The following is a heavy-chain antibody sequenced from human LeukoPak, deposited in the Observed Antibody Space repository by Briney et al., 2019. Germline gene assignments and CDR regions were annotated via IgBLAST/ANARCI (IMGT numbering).Heavy chain of an antibody. CDR2: IYYSGST. CDR3: ARDRRGKSSGWLGDFDY. Sequence: SETLSLTCTVSAGSISSSSYYWGWIRQPPGKGLEGIGSIYYSGSTYYNPSLKSRVTISVDTPKNQLSLKLSSVTAADTAVYYCARDRRGKSSGWLGDFDYWGQGTLVTVSS. V-gene: IGHV4-39*07. D-gene: IGHD6-19*01. J-gene: IGHJ4*02. CDR1: AGSISSSSYY.